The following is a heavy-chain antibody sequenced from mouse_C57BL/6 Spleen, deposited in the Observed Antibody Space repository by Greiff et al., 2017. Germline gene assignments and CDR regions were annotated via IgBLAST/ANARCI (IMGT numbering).Heavy chain of an antibody. V-gene: IGHV5-4*03. J-gene: IGHJ2*01. Sequence: EVMLVESGGGLVKPGGSLKLSCAASGFTFSSYAMSWVRQTPEKRLEWVATISDGGSYTYYPDNVKGRFTISRDNAKNNLYLQMSHLKSEDTAMYYCARAQIYYYGSSYAYYFDYWGQGTTLTVSS. CDR1: GFTFSSYA. CDR2: ISDGGSYT. D-gene: IGHD1-1*01. CDR3: ARAQIYYYGSSYAYYFDY.